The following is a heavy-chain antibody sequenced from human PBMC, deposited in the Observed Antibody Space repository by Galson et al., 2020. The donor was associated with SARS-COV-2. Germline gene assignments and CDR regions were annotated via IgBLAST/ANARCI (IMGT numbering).Heavy chain of an antibody. D-gene: IGHD6-19*01. CDR1: GFTFSSHG. Sequence: QLGESLKISCAASGFTFSSHGMHWVRQAPGKGLEWVAVIWYDGSNKYYADSVKGRFTISRDNSKNTLYLQMNSLRAEDTAVYYCARDSSGWYGVDYWGQGTLVTVSS. V-gene: IGHV3-33*01. J-gene: IGHJ4*02. CDR2: IWYDGSNK. CDR3: ARDSSGWYGVDY.